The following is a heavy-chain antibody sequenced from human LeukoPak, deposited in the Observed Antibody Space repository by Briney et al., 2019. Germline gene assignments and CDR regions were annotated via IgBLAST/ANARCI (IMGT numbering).Heavy chain of an antibody. D-gene: IGHD4-11*01. V-gene: IGHV3-23*01. J-gene: IGHJ4*02. CDR1: GFTFSSYA. CDR3: ATSTVAKYDY. Sequence: GGSLRLSCAASGFTFSSYAMSRVRQAPGKGLEWVSAISGSGDSTFNADSVKGRFTISRDNSKNTLYLQMNSLRAEDTALYYCATSTVAKYDYWGQGTLVAVSS. CDR2: ISGSGDST.